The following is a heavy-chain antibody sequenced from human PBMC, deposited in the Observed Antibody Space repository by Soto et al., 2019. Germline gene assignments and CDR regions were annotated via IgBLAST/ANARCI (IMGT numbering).Heavy chain of an antibody. Sequence: QVQLVQSGPEVKKPGASVQISCRTSGYNFMTYILHWVRQAPGQRPEWMGWINAGSGATSYSQILPGRVTITRDTSARTAYMELSSLRPEDTATYYCARNRLLWYEDLEYWGQGTLVTVSS. J-gene: IGHJ4*02. CDR3: ARNRLLWYEDLEY. D-gene: IGHD3-10*01. CDR1: GYNFMTYI. CDR2: INAGSGAT. V-gene: IGHV1-3*01.